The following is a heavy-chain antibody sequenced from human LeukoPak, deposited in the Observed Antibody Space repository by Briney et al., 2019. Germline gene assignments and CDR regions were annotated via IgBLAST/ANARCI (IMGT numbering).Heavy chain of an antibody. CDR2: ISGSGGST. Sequence: GGSLRLSCAASGFTFSSYAMSWVRQAPGKGLEWVSAISGSGGSTYHADSVKGRFTISRDNSKNTLYLQMNSLRAEDTAVYYCAKDTSLSYPADYFDYWGQGTLVTVSS. CDR3: AKDTSLSYPADYFDY. J-gene: IGHJ4*02. D-gene: IGHD1-1*01. CDR1: GFTFSSYA. V-gene: IGHV3-23*01.